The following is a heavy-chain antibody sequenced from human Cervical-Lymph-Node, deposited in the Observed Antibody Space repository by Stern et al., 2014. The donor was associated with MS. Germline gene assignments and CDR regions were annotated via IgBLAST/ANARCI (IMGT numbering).Heavy chain of an antibody. CDR1: GGTFSSSYA. Sequence: VQLVQSGAEVTKPGSSVNVSCKASGGTFSSSYAITWMRQAPAQGLEWIGRIIPILGLPNYARKFQGRGTITADTSTSTAYMELSSLRSEDTAVYYCARGVVSNRAAATLHNLFDPWGQGTLVTVSS. CDR3: ARGVVSNRAAATLHNLFDP. CDR2: IIPILGLP. J-gene: IGHJ5*02. D-gene: IGHD2-15*01. V-gene: IGHV1-69*09.